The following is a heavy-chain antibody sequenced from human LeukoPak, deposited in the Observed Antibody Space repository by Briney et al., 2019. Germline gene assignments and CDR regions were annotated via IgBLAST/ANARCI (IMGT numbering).Heavy chain of an antibody. D-gene: IGHD4-17*01. Sequence: SETLSLTCTVSGGSISSSSYYWGWIRQPPGKGLEWIGSIYYSGSTYYNPSLKSRVTISVDTSKNQFSLKLSSVTAADTAIYYCAAMTTVTMYSYFFDSWDQGTLLTVSS. V-gene: IGHV4-39*07. CDR2: IYYSGST. CDR1: GGSISSSSYY. J-gene: IGHJ4*02. CDR3: AAMTTVTMYSYFFDS.